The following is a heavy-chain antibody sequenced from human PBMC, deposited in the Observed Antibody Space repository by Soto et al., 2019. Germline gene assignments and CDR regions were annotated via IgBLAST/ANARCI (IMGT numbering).Heavy chain of an antibody. J-gene: IGHJ4*02. D-gene: IGHD3-10*01. CDR2: ISYDGSNK. Sequence: QVQLVESGGGVVQLGGSLRPSFAASGFTFSSYGMPWVRRAPGRGLEWVAVISYDGSNKYYADSVKGRFTISRDNSKNTLYLQMNSLRAEDTAVYYCAKDQGGFGELLDYWGQGTLVTVSS. CDR1: GFTFSSYG. V-gene: IGHV3-30*18. CDR3: AKDQGGFGELLDY.